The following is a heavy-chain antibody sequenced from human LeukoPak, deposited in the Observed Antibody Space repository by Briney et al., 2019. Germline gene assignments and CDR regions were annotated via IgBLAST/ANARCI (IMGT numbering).Heavy chain of an antibody. D-gene: IGHD3-10*01. CDR2: ISSSGSTI. CDR3: ARENYASGSYGDY. V-gene: IGHV3-48*01. J-gene: IGHJ4*02. CDR1: GFTFSSYS. Sequence: PGGSLRLSCATSGFTFSSYSMNWVRQAPGKGLEWVSYISSSGSTIYYADSVKGRFTISRDNAKNSLYLQMNSLRAEDTAVYYCARENYASGSYGDYWSQGTLVTVSS.